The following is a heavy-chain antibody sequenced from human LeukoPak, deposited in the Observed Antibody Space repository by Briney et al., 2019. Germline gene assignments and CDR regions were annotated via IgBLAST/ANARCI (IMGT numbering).Heavy chain of an antibody. Sequence: ASVKVSCKASGFTFTSYDINWVRQASGQGLEWMGWISAYNGNTNYAQKLQGRVTMTTDTSTSTAYMELRSLRSDDTAVYYCARGWSSGWCFDYWGQGTLVTVSS. CDR2: ISAYNGNT. J-gene: IGHJ4*02. CDR3: ARGWSSGWCFDY. CDR1: GFTFTSYD. D-gene: IGHD6-19*01. V-gene: IGHV1-18*01.